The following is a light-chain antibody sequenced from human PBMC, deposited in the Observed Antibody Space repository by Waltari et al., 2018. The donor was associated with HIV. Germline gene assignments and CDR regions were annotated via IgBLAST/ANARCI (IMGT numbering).Light chain of an antibody. CDR2: EGS. CDR1: SSDVGIYNL. CDR3: CSYAVSFVV. V-gene: IGLV2-23*01. Sequence: QSALTQPASVSGSPGQSITISCTGTSSDVGIYNLVSWSQQYPGQAPKLMIYEGSKRPSGVSIPFSGSKSGTTASLTIAGLQTEDEADYYCCSYAVSFVVFGGGTKLTVL. J-gene: IGLJ2*01.